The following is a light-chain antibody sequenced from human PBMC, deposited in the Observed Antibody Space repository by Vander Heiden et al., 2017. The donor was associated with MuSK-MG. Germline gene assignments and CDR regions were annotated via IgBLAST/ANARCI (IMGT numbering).Light chain of an antibody. Sequence: DIQMTQSPSTLSASVGDRVTITCRASQSISSWLAWYQQKPGKAPKLLIYDASSSESGVPSRFSASGSGTEFTLTIISLQPDDFATYYCQQDNSYLWTFGQGTKVEIK. CDR1: QSISSW. J-gene: IGKJ1*01. V-gene: IGKV1-5*01. CDR3: QQDNSYLWT. CDR2: DAS.